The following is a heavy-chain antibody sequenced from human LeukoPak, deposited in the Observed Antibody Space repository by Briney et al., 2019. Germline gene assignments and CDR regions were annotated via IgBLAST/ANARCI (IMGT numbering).Heavy chain of an antibody. Sequence: GGSLRLSCAASGFTFSDYSMHWVRQAPGKGLEWVSSISSGSSYIFYADSVKGRFTISRDNAKNSLYLQMNSLRAEDTAVYYCAREGRGPAGYYYGMDVWGQGTTVTVSS. D-gene: IGHD2-15*01. V-gene: IGHV3-21*01. CDR1: GFTFSDYS. CDR2: ISSGSSYI. J-gene: IGHJ6*02. CDR3: AREGRGPAGYYYGMDV.